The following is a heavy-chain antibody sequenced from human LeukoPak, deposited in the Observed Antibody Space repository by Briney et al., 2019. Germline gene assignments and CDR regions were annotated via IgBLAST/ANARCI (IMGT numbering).Heavy chain of an antibody. D-gene: IGHD3-10*01. Sequence: SETLSLTCAVYGGSFSGYYWSWIRQPPGKGLEWIGEINLSGSTNYNPSLKSRVTISVDTSKNQFSLKLSSVTAADTAAYYCARMYYYGSGSYYNPFDYWGQGTLVTVSS. J-gene: IGHJ4*02. CDR1: GGSFSGYY. CDR3: ARMYYYGSGSYYNPFDY. CDR2: INLSGST. V-gene: IGHV4-34*01.